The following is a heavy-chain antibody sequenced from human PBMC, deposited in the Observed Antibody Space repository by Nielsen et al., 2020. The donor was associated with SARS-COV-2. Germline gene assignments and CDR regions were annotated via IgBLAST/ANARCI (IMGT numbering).Heavy chain of an antibody. CDR3: AREGILTGPDY. Sequence: ASVKVSCKVSGYTLTELSMHWVRQAPGQGLEWMGIINPSGGSTSYAQKFQGRVTMTRDTSTSTVYMELSSLRSEDTAVYYCAREGILTGPDYWGQGTLVTVSS. CDR2: INPSGGST. D-gene: IGHD3-9*01. V-gene: IGHV1-46*01. J-gene: IGHJ4*02. CDR1: GYTLTELS.